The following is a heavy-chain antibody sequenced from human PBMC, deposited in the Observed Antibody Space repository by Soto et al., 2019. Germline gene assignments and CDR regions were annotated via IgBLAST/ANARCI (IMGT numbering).Heavy chain of an antibody. CDR2: FHHRGRT. V-gene: IGHV4-4*02. CDR3: VRNGWHCLEY. D-gene: IGHD6-19*01. Sequence: PSETLSLTCAVSSGAISSDNWWSWVRQPPGKGLEWIGEFHHRGRTNYNPSLKSRVTISIDKSKNQFSLDLTSVTAADAAVYYCVRNGWHCLEYWGQGTRVTVSS. CDR1: SGAISSDNW. J-gene: IGHJ4*02.